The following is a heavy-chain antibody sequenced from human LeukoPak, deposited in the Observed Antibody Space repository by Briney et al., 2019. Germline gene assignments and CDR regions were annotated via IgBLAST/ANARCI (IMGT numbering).Heavy chain of an antibody. CDR1: GFTFTSYA. J-gene: IGHJ4*02. D-gene: IGHD6-6*01. V-gene: IGHV3-23*01. CDR3: AKMGVVAARPGTFDY. CDR2: ISGSGGST. Sequence: GGSLRPSCAASGFTFTSYAMSWVRQAPGKGLEWVSAISGSGGSTYHADSVKGRFTISRDNSKNTLYLQMNSLRAEDTAVYYCAKMGVVAARPGTFDYWGQGTLVTVSS.